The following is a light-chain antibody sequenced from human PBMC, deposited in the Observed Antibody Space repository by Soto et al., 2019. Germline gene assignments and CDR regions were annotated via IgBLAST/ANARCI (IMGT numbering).Light chain of an antibody. CDR2: DAA. J-gene: IGKJ1*01. V-gene: IGKV3-15*01. CDR1: QSVSSN. Sequence: EIMMTQSPATLSVSPGERATLSCRASQSVSSNLAWYQQKPGQAPRLLIYDAATRATGLPTRFSGSGSGTEFTLTISRLQSEDFAVYYCQEYNKWPPTLGQGIKV. CDR3: QEYNKWPPT.